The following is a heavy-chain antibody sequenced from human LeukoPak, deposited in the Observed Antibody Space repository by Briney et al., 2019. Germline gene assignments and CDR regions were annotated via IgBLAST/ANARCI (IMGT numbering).Heavy chain of an antibody. V-gene: IGHV4-59*08. CDR3: ARSGSRPSGGAFDL. CDR2: LYYSGSN. CDR1: GASINSYD. D-gene: IGHD1-26*01. Sequence: PSETLSLTCTVSGASINSYDWSWIRQPPGKGLRWISYLYYSGSNTSNPSLRSRLTISVDTSKNQFSLKLNSVTAADTAVYYCARSGSRPSGGAFDLWGQGTMVTVSS. J-gene: IGHJ3*01.